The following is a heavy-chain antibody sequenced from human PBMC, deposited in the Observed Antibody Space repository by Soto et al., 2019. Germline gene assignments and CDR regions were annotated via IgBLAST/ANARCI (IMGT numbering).Heavy chain of an antibody. CDR2: INGRDGST. CDR1: GFTFSGYA. V-gene: IGHV3-23*01. Sequence: EVQLLESGGGLVQPGGSLRLSCAASGFTFSGYAMSWVRQAPGKGLEWVSAINGRDGSTYYGDPVKGRFTISRDDSKNTLYLKMNSLRAEYTAVYFCAKIPIIMTVTHYCDYWGEGTLVTVSS. J-gene: IGHJ4*02. CDR3: AKIPIIMTVTHYCDY. D-gene: IGHD4-17*01.